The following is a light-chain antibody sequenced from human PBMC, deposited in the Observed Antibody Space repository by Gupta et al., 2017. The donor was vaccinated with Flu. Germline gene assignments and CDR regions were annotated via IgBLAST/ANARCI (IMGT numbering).Light chain of an antibody. CDR1: SSDVGGYNF. V-gene: IGLV2-14*03. CDR3: SSLSSSSTLFV. CDR2: EVS. J-gene: IGLJ1*01. Sequence: SALTQPASVSGSPGPSITISCTGTSSDVGGYNFVSWYQQHPGIAPKLMIYEVSNRPSGVSNRFSGSKSGNTASLTISGLQAEDESDYYCSSLSSSSTLFVFGTGTKVTVL.